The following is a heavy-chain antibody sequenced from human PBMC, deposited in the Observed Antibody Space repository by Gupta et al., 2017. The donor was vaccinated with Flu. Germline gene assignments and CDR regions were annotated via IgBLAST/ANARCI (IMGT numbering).Heavy chain of an antibody. D-gene: IGHD1-26*01. CDR3: TSWEGWELLGVDY. CDR2: IRSKAYGGTT. Sequence: EVQLVESGGGLVQPGRSLRLSCTASGFTFGDYAMSWFRQAPGKGLEWVGFIRSKAYGGTTEYAASVKGRFTISRDDSKSIAYLQMNSLKTEDTAVYYCTSWEGWELLGVDYWGQGTLVTVSS. J-gene: IGHJ4*02. V-gene: IGHV3-49*03. CDR1: GFTFGDYA.